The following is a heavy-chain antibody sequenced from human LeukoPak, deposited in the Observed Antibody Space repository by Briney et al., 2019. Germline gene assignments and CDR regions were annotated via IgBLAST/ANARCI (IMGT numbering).Heavy chain of an antibody. V-gene: IGHV1-69*06. J-gene: IGHJ5*02. CDR1: EGTFSSYA. CDR3: ARVSFTMVRGVIISGPNWFDP. CDR2: IIPIFGTA. D-gene: IGHD3-10*01. Sequence: SVKVSCKASEGTFSSYAISWVRQAPGQGLEWMGGIIPIFGTANYAQKFQGRVTITADKSTSTAYMELSSLRSEDTAVYYCARVSFTMVRGVIISGPNWFDPWGQGTLVTVSS.